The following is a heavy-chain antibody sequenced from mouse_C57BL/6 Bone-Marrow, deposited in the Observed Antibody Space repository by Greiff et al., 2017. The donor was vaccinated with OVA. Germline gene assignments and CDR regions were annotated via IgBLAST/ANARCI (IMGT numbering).Heavy chain of an antibody. CDR3: AREEGVAPMDY. J-gene: IGHJ4*01. Sequence: VQLQQSGPELVKPGASVKISCKASGYTFTDYYMNWVKQSHGKSLEWIGDINPNNGGTSYNQKFKGKATLTVDKSSSTAYMELRSLTSEDSAVYYCAREEGVAPMDYWGQGTSVTVSS. CDR1: GYTFTDYY. V-gene: IGHV1-26*01. D-gene: IGHD1-1*01. CDR2: INPNNGGT.